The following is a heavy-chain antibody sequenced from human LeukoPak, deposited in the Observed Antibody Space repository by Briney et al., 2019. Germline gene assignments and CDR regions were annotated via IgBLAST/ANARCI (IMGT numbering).Heavy chain of an antibody. V-gene: IGHV1-18*01. CDR3: ARARLPNAYFDY. CDR1: GYTFNSYG. J-gene: IGHJ4*02. CDR2: ISAYDNNT. D-gene: IGHD4-11*01. Sequence: ASVKVSCKASGYTFNSYGLSWVRQAPGQRLEWMGWISAYDNNTNYEQTFQDRLTVTTDTSTSTLYMELRSLRSDDTAVYYCARARLPNAYFDYWGQGTLVTVSS.